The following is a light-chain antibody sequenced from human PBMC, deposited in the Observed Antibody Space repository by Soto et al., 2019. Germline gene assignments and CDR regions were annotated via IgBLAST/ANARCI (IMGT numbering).Light chain of an antibody. Sequence: DIQMTQSPSSLSASVGDRVTITCRASQGISNYLAWYQQKPGKVPKLLIYAASTLQSGVPSRFSESGSGTDFTLTTSSLQPEDVETYYCKKNNSARWTFGQGTKGEIK. J-gene: IGKJ1*01. CDR2: AAS. V-gene: IGKV1-27*01. CDR1: QGISNY. CDR3: KKNNSARWT.